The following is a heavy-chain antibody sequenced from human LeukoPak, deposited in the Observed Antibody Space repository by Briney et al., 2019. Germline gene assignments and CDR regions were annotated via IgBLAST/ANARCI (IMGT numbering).Heavy chain of an antibody. V-gene: IGHV3-23*01. CDR2: ISGSGGST. CDR1: GFTFSSYA. Sequence: GGSLRLSCAASGFTFSSYAMSWVRQAPGKGLEWVSAISGSGGSTYYADSVKGRFTISRDNSKNTLYLQMNSLRAEDTAVYYCAKYPHFDFWSGYYPFDYWGQGTLVTVSS. D-gene: IGHD3-3*01. J-gene: IGHJ4*02. CDR3: AKYPHFDFWSGYYPFDY.